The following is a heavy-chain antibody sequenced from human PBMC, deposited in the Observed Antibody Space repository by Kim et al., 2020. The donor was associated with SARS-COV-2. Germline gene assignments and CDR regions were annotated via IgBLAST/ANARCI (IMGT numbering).Heavy chain of an antibody. Sequence: GGSLRLSCAASGFTFSVHGMSWVRQAPGKGLEWVSTITSSGSNIYYVDSVKGRFSISRDNSKNTLYLQMNSLRVEDTAIYYCAKGSNRAFENWGRGTLVTVSA. CDR3: AKGSNRAFEN. V-gene: IGHV3-23*01. D-gene: IGHD3-10*01. CDR2: ITSSGSNI. J-gene: IGHJ4*02. CDR1: GFTFSVHG.